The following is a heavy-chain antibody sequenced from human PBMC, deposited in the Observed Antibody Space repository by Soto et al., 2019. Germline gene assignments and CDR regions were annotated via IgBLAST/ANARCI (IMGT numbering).Heavy chain of an antibody. D-gene: IGHD4-17*01. CDR2: INYSGST. CDR3: ARGVVYRDVDLAYGMDV. J-gene: IGHJ6*02. Sequence: PSETLSLTCAVYGESFSNHYWTWIRQSPGKGLEWVGEINYSGSTRYNWSLGSRVTISVDTSKNQFSLMVTSVTAEDTAVYYCARGVVYRDVDLAYGMDVWGQGTTVTVSS. V-gene: IGHV4-34*01. CDR1: GESFSNHY.